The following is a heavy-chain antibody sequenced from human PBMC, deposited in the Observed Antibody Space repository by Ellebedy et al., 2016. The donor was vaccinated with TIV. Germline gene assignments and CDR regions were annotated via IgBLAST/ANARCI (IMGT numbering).Heavy chain of an antibody. CDR3: ARGYNYGYDF. CDR2: IHPNSGDT. Sequence: ASVKVSCKASGYTFTTYYMHWVRQGPGQGLEWMGRIHPNSGDTDFAQKFQGRVTMTRDTSISTAYMEVSRLRSDDTAVYYCARGYNYGYDFWGQGTLVTVSS. D-gene: IGHD5-18*01. V-gene: IGHV1-2*06. J-gene: IGHJ4*02. CDR1: GYTFTTYY.